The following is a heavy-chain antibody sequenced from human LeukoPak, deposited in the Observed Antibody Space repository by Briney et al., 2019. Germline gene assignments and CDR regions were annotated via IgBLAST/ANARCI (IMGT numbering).Heavy chain of an antibody. CDR2: ISDYNGNT. CDR3: AREKIAAAGPRGYFDY. J-gene: IGHJ4*02. Sequence: ASVRVPCKASGYTFTSYGISWVRQAPGQGLEWMGWISDYNGNTNYAQKLQGRVTMTTDTSTSTAYMELRSLRSDDTAVYYCAREKIAAAGPRGYFDYWGQGTLVTVSS. V-gene: IGHV1-18*01. D-gene: IGHD6-13*01. CDR1: GYTFTSYG.